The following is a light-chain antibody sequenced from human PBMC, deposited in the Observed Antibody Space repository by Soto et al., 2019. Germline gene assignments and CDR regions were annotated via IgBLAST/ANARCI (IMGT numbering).Light chain of an antibody. CDR3: QQYGSSSFT. V-gene: IGKV3-20*01. CDR2: ATS. J-gene: IGKJ2*01. Sequence: EMVLTQSPGTLSLSSGARATLSCRASQSVSSSYLAWYQQKPGQALRLLVYATSSRATGIPDRFSGSGSGTDVTLTIRRLEPEDFAVYYCQQYGSSSFTCGQGTKLEIK. CDR1: QSVSSSY.